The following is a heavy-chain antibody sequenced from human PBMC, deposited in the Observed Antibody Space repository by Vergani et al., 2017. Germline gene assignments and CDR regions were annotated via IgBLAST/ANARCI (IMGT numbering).Heavy chain of an antibody. D-gene: IGHD6-13*01. Sequence: VQLVETGGGVVQPGGSLRLYCATSGFSFNTYGAHWVRQAPGKGLEWVANIKQDGSEEYYVDSVKGRFTISRDNAKNSMYLQMNSLRAEDTAVYYCARVGSSSWYYFDYWGQGTLVTVSS. CDR1: GFSFNTYG. CDR3: ARVGSSSWYYFDY. J-gene: IGHJ4*02. V-gene: IGHV3-7*01. CDR2: IKQDGSEE.